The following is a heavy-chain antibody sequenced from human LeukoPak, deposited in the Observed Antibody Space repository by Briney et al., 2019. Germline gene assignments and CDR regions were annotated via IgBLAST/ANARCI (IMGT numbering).Heavy chain of an antibody. D-gene: IGHD3-9*01. Sequence: GGSLRLSCAASGFTFSSYGMHWVRQAPGKGLEWVAVISYDGSNKYYADSVKGRFTISRDNSKNTLYLQMNSLGAEDTAVYYCAKDGDLLRYFDWLRNYYYYYGMDVWGQGTTVTVSS. J-gene: IGHJ6*02. CDR3: AKDGDLLRYFDWLRNYYYYYGMDV. CDR2: ISYDGSNK. V-gene: IGHV3-30*18. CDR1: GFTFSSYG.